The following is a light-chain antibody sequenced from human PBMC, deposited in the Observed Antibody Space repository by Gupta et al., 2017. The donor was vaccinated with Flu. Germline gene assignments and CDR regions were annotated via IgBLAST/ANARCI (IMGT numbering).Light chain of an antibody. J-gene: IGLJ1*01. V-gene: IGLV2-23*01. CDR3: CSYAGSGTYYV. Sequence: SSDVGSYNLVSWYQQYPGKAPKLMIYEGSKRPSGVSNRFSGSKSGNTASLTISGLQTDDEADYYCCSYAGSGTYYVFGTGTKVTVL. CDR1: SSDVGSYNL. CDR2: EGS.